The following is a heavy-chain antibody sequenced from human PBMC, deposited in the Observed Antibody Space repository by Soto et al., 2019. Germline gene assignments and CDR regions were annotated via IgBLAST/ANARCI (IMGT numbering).Heavy chain of an antibody. CDR1: GATISSGGFY. Sequence: QVQLQESGPGLVEASQTLSLTCTVSGATISSGGFYWSWIRQRPGKGLEWIGHIYYTGSTYYNPCLNSPVTNSVDMSRNQISLKSRSVTAADPAKYFCARDDSFYGEPGYGMNVWGQGTTVPVSS. J-gene: IGHJ6*02. CDR3: ARDDSFYGEPGYGMNV. CDR2: IYYTGST. D-gene: IGHD4-17*01. V-gene: IGHV4-31*01.